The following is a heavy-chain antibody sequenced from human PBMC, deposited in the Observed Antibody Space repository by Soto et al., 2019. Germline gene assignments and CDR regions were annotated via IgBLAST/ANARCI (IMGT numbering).Heavy chain of an antibody. V-gene: IGHV4-59*08. D-gene: IGHD3-10*01. CDR1: GGSISSYY. CDR2: IYYSGST. CDR3: ARLGADFDY. Sequence: SETLSLTCTVSGGSISSYYWSWIRQPPGKGLEWIGYIYYSGSTNYNPSLKSRVTISVDTSKNQFSLKLSSVTAADTAVYYCARLGADFDYWGQGTLVTVSS. J-gene: IGHJ4*02.